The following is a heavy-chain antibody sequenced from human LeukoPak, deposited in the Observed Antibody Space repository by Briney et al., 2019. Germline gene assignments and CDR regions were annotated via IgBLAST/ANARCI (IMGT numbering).Heavy chain of an antibody. CDR3: AKDLGGIAVAGTFY. CDR1: GFTFSSYA. V-gene: IGHV3-23*01. J-gene: IGHJ4*02. D-gene: IGHD6-19*01. Sequence: PGGSLRLSCAASGFTFSSYAMSWVRRAPGKGPEWVSAISGSGGSTYYADSVKGRFTISRDNSKNTLYLQMNSLRAEDTAVYYCAKDLGGIAVAGTFYWGQGTLVTVSS. CDR2: ISGSGGST.